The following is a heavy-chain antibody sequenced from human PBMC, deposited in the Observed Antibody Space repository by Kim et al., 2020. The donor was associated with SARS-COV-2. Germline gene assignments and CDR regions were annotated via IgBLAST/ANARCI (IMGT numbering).Heavy chain of an antibody. CDR2: ST. CDR3: ARDILGAFDI. D-gene: IGHD3-9*01. Sequence: STYYADSVKGRFTISRHNSKNTLYLQMNSLRAEDTAVYYCARDILGAFDIWGQGTMVTVSS. V-gene: IGHV3-53*04. J-gene: IGHJ3*02.